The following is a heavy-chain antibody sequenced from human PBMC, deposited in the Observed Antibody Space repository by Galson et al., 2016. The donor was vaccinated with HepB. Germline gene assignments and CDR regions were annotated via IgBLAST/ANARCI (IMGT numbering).Heavy chain of an antibody. V-gene: IGHV4-30-4*01. CDR1: GGSISSDDYY. CDR3: ARDSGVRGPTYYFDY. CDR2: IYYTGRT. D-gene: IGHD3-10*01. Sequence: TLSLTCTVSGGSISSDDYYWSWIRQPPGKGLEWIGYIYYTGRTYYNPSLKSRVAMSLDTSKNQFSLKLSSVTAADTAVYYCARDSGVRGPTYYFDYWGQGTLVTVSS. J-gene: IGHJ4*02.